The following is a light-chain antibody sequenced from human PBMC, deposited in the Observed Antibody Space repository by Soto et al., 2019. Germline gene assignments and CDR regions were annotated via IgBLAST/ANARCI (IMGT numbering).Light chain of an antibody. V-gene: IGKV2-28*01. CDR2: LGS. CDR3: MQGLRPMYT. CDR1: QTLLHGNGYNY. Sequence: IALTQSPLSLPVTPGEPASISCRSSQTLLHGNGYNYLDWYLQKPGQSPQLLIYLGSNRASGVPDRFSGSGSGTDFTLKISRVEAEYVGIFYCMQGLRPMYTFGQGTKVDIK. J-gene: IGKJ2*01.